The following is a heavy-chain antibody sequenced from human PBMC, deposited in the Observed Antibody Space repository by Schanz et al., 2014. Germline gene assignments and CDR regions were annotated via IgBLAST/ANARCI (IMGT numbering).Heavy chain of an antibody. D-gene: IGHD2-2*01. CDR1: RYTFNTYG. V-gene: IGHV1-18*01. CDR2: ISAYTNNT. J-gene: IGHJ5*02. CDR3: ARDRRRYCSTASCLHDNWFDP. Sequence: GPEVKEPGASVKVSCEASRYTFNTYGLNWVRQAPGQGLEWMGWISAYTNNTNYAQKVQGRVTMTTDTSTGTVYMELRSLRSDDTAVYYCARDRRRYCSTASCLHDNWFDPWGQGTLVIVSS.